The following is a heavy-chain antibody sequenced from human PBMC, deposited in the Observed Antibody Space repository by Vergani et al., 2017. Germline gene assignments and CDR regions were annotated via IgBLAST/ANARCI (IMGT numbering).Heavy chain of an antibody. J-gene: IGHJ4*02. V-gene: IGHV3-21*01. D-gene: IGHD2-21*02. CDR1: GFTFDDYA. Sequence: EVQLVESGGGLVQPGRSLRLSCAASGFTFDDYAMHWVRQAPGKGLEWVSSISSSSSYIYYADSVKGRFTISRDNAKNSLYLQMNSLRAEDTAVYYCARDPYGGDAFDYWGQGTLVTVSS. CDR2: ISSSSSYI. CDR3: ARDPYGGDAFDY.